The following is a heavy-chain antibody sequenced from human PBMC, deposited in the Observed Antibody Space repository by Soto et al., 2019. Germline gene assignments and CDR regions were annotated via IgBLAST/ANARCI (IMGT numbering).Heavy chain of an antibody. J-gene: IGHJ6*03. CDR2: ISAYNGNT. Sequence: GASVKVSCKASGYTFTNYGISWVRQAPGQGLEWMGWISAYNGNTNYAQKVQGRVTMTTDTSTSTAYMELRSLRSDDTAVYYCARAGTAHYDFWSGYPNYYYYMDVWGKGTTVTVSS. V-gene: IGHV1-18*01. CDR3: ARAGTAHYDFWSGYPNYYYYMDV. CDR1: GYTFTNYG. D-gene: IGHD3-3*01.